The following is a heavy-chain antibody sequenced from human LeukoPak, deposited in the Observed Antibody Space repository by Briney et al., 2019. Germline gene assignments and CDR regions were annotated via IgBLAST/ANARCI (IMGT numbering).Heavy chain of an antibody. Sequence: GGSLRLSCAASGFTFDDHGMSWVRQAPGKGLEWVSGINWNGGRTGYADSVKGRFAISRDNAKNSLYLQMNSLRAEDTALYYCARGYGSGSYLYWGQGTLVSVSS. CDR3: ARGYGSGSYLY. D-gene: IGHD3-10*01. CDR2: INWNGGRT. J-gene: IGHJ4*02. V-gene: IGHV3-20*04. CDR1: GFTFDDHG.